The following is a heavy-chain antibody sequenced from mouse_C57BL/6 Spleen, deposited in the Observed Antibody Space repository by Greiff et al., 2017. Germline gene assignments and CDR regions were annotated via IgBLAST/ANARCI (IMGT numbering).Heavy chain of an antibody. CDR1: GFNIKDDY. Sequence: EVQLQQSGAELVRPGASVKLSCTASGFNIKDDYMHWVKQRPEQGLEWIGWIDPENGDTEYASKVTGKATITADTSSHTAYLQLSSLTSEDTAVYYCTTKVYDGFAYWGQGTLVTVSA. J-gene: IGHJ3*01. CDR2: IDPENGDT. D-gene: IGHD1-1*01. V-gene: IGHV14-4*01. CDR3: TTKVYDGFAY.